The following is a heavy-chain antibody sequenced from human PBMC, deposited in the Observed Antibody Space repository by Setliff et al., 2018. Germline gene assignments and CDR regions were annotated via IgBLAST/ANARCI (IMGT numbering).Heavy chain of an antibody. J-gene: IGHJ5*02. CDR3: MRLVRFCSRTVCQRTSGDEA. V-gene: IGHV1-18*01. CDR1: GYTFRQSI. CDR2: IGVYSGNT. D-gene: IGHD3-3*01. Sequence: RASVKVSCKASGYTFRQSIVSWVRQAPGQGLEWLGWIGVYSGNTYSAQRFQGRVSLTTDESTNTAYLELRGLRSDDTAVYYCMRLVRFCSRTVCQRTSGDEAWGQGTLVT.